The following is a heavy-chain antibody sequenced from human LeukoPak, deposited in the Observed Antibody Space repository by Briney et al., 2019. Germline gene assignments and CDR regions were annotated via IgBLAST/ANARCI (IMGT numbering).Heavy chain of an antibody. CDR3: ARAKAMVRGVPDY. J-gene: IGHJ4*02. CDR2: IKQDGSEK. CDR1: GFTFSSYS. D-gene: IGHD3-10*01. V-gene: IGHV3-7*01. Sequence: GGSLRLSCAASGFTFSSYSMNWVRQAPGKGLEWVANIKQDGSEKYYVDSVKGRFTISRDNAKNSLYLQMNSLRAEDTAVYYCARAKAMVRGVPDYWGQGTLVTVSS.